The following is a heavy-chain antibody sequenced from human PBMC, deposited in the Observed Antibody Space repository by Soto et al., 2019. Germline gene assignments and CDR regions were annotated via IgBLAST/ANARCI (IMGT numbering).Heavy chain of an antibody. Sequence: PSETLSLTCTVSGGSVSSGSYYWSWIRQPPGKGLEWIGYIYYSGSTNYNPSLKSRVTISVDTFKNQFSLKLSSVTAADTAVYYCARVWAQTFDYGLRYYFDYWGQGTLVTSPQ. CDR2: IYYSGST. V-gene: IGHV4-61*01. CDR1: GGSVSSGSYY. J-gene: IGHJ4*02. CDR3: ARVWAQTFDYGLRYYFDY. D-gene: IGHD4-17*01.